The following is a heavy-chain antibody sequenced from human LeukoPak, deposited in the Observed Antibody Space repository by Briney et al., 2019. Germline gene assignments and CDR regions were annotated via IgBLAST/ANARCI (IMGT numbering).Heavy chain of an antibody. CDR3: ARGEYGSGSYHIDY. CDR1: GFTFSSYA. J-gene: IGHJ4*02. CDR2: ISSSSSYI. Sequence: GGSLRLSCAASGFTFSSYAMNWVRQAPGKGLEWVSSISSSSSYIYYADSVKGRFTISRDNAKNSLYLQMNSLRAEDTAVYYCARGEYGSGSYHIDYWGQGTLVTVSS. V-gene: IGHV3-21*01. D-gene: IGHD3-10*01.